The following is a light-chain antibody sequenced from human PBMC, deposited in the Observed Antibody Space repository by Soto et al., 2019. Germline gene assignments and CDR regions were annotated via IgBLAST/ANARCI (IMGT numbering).Light chain of an antibody. CDR3: QQYYSRES. J-gene: IGKJ1*01. V-gene: IGKV1-5*03. CDR1: QAVNPW. CDR2: KTS. Sequence: DIQMTQSPSIVSASVGDTVTITCRASQAVNPWLAWHQQKPGKVPRVLIYKTSDLENGVPSRFSGSGSGTEYTLTISNLQPDDFATYYGQQYYSRESFGQGTKV.